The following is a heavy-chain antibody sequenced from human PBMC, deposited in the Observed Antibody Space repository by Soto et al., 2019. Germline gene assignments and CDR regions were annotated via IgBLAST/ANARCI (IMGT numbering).Heavy chain of an antibody. CDR3: ARDVRGYSYGFTYYYYYMDV. J-gene: IGHJ6*03. CDR1: GFTFSSYG. D-gene: IGHD5-18*01. V-gene: IGHV3-33*01. Sequence: QVQLVESGGGVVQPGRSLRLSCAASGFTFSSYGMHWVRQAPGKGLEWVAVIWYDGSNKYYADSVKGRFTISRDNSKNTLYLQMNSLRAEDTAVYYCARDVRGYSYGFTYYYYYMDVWGKGTTVTVSS. CDR2: IWYDGSNK.